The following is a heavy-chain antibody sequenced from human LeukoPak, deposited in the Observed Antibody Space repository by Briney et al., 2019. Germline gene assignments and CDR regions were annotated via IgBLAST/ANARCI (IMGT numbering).Heavy chain of an antibody. CDR3: ARAKVRGVTYAPFDY. CDR2: IYYSGST. Sequence: ETLSLTCTVSGGSISSYYWSWIRQPPGKGLEWIGYIYYSGSTNYNPSLKSRVAISVDTSKNQFSLKLSSVTAADTAVYYCARAKVRGVTYAPFDYWGQGTLVTVSS. J-gene: IGHJ4*02. V-gene: IGHV4-59*01. CDR1: GGSISSYY. D-gene: IGHD3-10*01.